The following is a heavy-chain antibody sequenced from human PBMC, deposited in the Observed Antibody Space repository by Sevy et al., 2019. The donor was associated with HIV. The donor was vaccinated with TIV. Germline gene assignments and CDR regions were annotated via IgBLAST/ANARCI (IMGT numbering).Heavy chain of an antibody. J-gene: IGHJ6*02. V-gene: IGHV4-39*01. CDR3: AGGSGSWYYYYYGMDV. D-gene: IGHD6-13*01. CDR1: GGSISSSSYY. Sequence: SETLSLTCTVSGGSISSSSYYWGWIRQPPGKGLEGIGSIYYSGSTYYNPSLKSRITISVDTSKNQFSLKLSSVTAADTAVYYCAGGSGSWYYYYYGMDVWGQGTTVTVSS. CDR2: IYYSGST.